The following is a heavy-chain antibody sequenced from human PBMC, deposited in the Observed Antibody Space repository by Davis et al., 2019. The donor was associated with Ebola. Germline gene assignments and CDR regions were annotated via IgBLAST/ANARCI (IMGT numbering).Heavy chain of an antibody. J-gene: IGHJ4*02. CDR2: ISAYNGNT. V-gene: IGHV1-18*01. CDR1: GGTFSSYA. D-gene: IGHD1-26*01. Sequence: AASVKVSCKASGGTFSSYAISWVRQAPGQGLEWMGWISAYNGNTNYAQKLQGRVTMTTDTSTSTAYMELRSLRSDDTAVYYCARDLRVGAYDYWGQGTLVTVSS. CDR3: ARDLRVGAYDY.